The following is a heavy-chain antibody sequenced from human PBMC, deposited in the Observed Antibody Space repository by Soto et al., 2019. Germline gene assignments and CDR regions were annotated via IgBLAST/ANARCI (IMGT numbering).Heavy chain of an antibody. CDR3: AHESDMRDAFDI. Sequence: QITLKESGPTLVKPTQTLTLTCTFSGFSLSTSGVGVGWIRQPPGKALEWLALIYWNDDKRYSPSLKSRLTITKDTSKNPVVLTMTNMDPVDTATYYCAHESDMRDAFDIWGQGTMVTVSS. D-gene: IGHD3-9*01. CDR2: IYWNDDK. V-gene: IGHV2-5*01. J-gene: IGHJ3*02. CDR1: GFSLSTSGVG.